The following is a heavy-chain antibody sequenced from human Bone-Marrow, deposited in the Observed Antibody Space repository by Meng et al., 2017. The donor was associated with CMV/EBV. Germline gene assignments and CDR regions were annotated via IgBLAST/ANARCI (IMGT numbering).Heavy chain of an antibody. V-gene: IGHV4-39*07. D-gene: IGHD3-3*01. CDR1: GGSISRSSYY. Sequence: SETLSLTCTVSGGSISRSSYYWGWIRQPPGKGLEWIGSIYYSGNTYYNPSLKSRVTISVDTSKNQFSLKLSSVTAADTAVYYCARDGRLYDFWRGYYGYYFDYWGQGKLVNVDS. CDR3: ARDGRLYDFWRGYYGYYFDY. J-gene: IGHJ4*02. CDR2: IYYSGNT.